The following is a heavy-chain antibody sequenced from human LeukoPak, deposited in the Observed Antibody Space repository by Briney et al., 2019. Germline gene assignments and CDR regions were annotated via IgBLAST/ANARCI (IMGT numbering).Heavy chain of an antibody. J-gene: IGHJ4*02. V-gene: IGHV3-30*01. CDR3: AKRGIVIRAVIIIGFHKEAYYFDN. D-gene: IGHD3-10*01. Sequence: GGSLRLSCAASGFTFSSYAMHWVRQAPGKGLEWVAVISYDGSNKYYADSVKGRFTISRDNSKNTLYLQMNSLRAEDTAVYYCAKRGIVIRAVIIIGFHKEAYYFDNWGQGTLVTVSS. CDR2: ISYDGSNK. CDR1: GFTFSSYA.